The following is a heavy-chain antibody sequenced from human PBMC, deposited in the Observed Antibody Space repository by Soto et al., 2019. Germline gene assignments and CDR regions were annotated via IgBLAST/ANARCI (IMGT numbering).Heavy chain of an antibody. D-gene: IGHD1-26*01. CDR3: ARGWIVGATLVSHYYGMDV. CDR1: GYTLTELS. Sequence: ASVKVSCKVSGYTLTELSMHWVRQAPGKGLEWMGGFDPEDGETIYAQKFQGRVTISVDTSKNQFSLKLSSVTAADTAVYYCARGWIVGATLVSHYYGMDVWGQGTTVTVSS. J-gene: IGHJ6*02. V-gene: IGHV1-24*01. CDR2: FDPEDGET.